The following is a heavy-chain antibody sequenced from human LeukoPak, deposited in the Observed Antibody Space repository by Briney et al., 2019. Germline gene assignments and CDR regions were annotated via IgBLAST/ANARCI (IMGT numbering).Heavy chain of an antibody. CDR2: ISAYNGNT. Sequence: ASVKVSCKVSGYTLTELSMHWVRQAPGQGLEWMGWISAYNGNTNYAQKLQGRVTMTTDTSTSTAYMELRSLRSDDTAVYYCARGAHYYDSSGYYWFDYWGQGTLVTVSS. CDR3: ARGAHYYDSSGYYWFDY. V-gene: IGHV1-18*01. CDR1: GYTLTELS. J-gene: IGHJ4*02. D-gene: IGHD3-22*01.